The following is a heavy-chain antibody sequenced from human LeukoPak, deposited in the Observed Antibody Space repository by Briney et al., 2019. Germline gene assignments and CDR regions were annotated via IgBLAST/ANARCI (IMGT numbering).Heavy chain of an antibody. CDR1: GGTFSSYA. D-gene: IGHD6-6*01. CDR3: ARAASSIAARPTGAFDI. J-gene: IGHJ3*02. V-gene: IGHV1-69*05. CDR2: IIPIFGTA. Sequence: GSSVKVSCEASGGTFSSYAISWVRQAPGQGLEWMGRIIPIFGTANYAQKFQGRVTITTDESTSTAYMELSSLRSEDTAVYYCARAASSIAARPTGAFDIWGQGTMVTVSS.